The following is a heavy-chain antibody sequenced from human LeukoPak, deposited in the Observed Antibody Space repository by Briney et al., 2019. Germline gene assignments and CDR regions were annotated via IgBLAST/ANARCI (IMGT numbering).Heavy chain of an antibody. Sequence: GGSLRLSCAASGFTVSLYYMTWVRQAPGKGLEWVSVIYSGGPTYYADSVKGRFTISRDNAKNTLYLQMNSLRAEDSAVYYCVSLDGVYYYHMDVWGQGTTVIVSS. CDR3: VSLDGVYYYHMDV. CDR1: GFTVSLYY. J-gene: IGHJ6*02. CDR2: IYSGGPT. D-gene: IGHD3/OR15-3a*01. V-gene: IGHV3-53*01.